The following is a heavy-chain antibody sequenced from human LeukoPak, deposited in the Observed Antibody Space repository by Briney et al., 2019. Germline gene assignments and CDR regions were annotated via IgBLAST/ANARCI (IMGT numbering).Heavy chain of an antibody. D-gene: IGHD4-17*01. CDR2: MNPNSGNT. V-gene: IGHV1-18*04. CDR3: ARDDYGDSKGRFDP. J-gene: IGHJ5*02. Sequence: GASVKVSCKASGYIFTDYYIHFMRQAPGQGLEWMGWMNPNSGNTYYAQKLQGRVSTTTDTSTSTAYMELRSLRSDDTAVYYCARDDYGDSKGRFDPWGQGTLVTVSS. CDR1: GYIFTDYY.